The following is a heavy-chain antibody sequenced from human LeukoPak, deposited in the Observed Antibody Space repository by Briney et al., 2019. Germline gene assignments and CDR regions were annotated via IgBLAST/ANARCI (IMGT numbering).Heavy chain of an antibody. CDR3: ARSSGIDYSLDY. D-gene: IGHD2-15*01. V-gene: IGHV1-46*01. CDR1: GYTFTSYD. J-gene: IGHJ4*02. Sequence: ASVKVSCKASGYTFTSYDTNWVRQAPGQGLEWMGIINPSGGSTSYAQKFQGRVTMTRDTSTSTVYMELSSLRSEDTAVYYCARSSGIDYSLDYWGQGTLVTVSS. CDR2: INPSGGST.